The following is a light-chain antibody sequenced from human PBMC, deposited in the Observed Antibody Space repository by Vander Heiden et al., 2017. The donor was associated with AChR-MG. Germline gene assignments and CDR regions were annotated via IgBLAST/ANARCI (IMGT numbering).Light chain of an antibody. CDR1: QSISTK. CDR3: HQYNNWPPWT. V-gene: IGKV3-15*01. J-gene: IGKJ1*01. Sequence: EITMTQSPATLSVSPGERATLSCRASQSISTKLAWYQQKPGQAPRLLIYGASIRATGIPARFSGSGYGAEFTLTISSLQSEDFAVYYCHQYNNWPPWTFGQGTKVEIK. CDR2: GAS.